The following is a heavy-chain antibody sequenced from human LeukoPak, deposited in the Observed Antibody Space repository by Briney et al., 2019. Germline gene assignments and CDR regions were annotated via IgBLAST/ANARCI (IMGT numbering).Heavy chain of an antibody. CDR3: ARRGRTTVTVTSFDY. CDR2: VYYSGST. J-gene: IGHJ4*02. Sequence: PSETLSLTCTVSGGSISSSSYYWGWIRQPPGTGLEWIGSVYYSGSTYYNPSLKSRVTISVDTSKNQFSLKLSSVTAADTAVYYCARRGRTTVTVTSFDYWGQGTLVTVSS. V-gene: IGHV4-39*01. CDR1: GGSISSSSYY. D-gene: IGHD4-17*01.